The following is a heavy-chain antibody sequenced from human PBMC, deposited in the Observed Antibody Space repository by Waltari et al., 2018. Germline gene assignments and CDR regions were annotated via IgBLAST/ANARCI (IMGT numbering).Heavy chain of an antibody. CDR1: GFTFDDYT. J-gene: IGHJ6*02. CDR3: AKDFDRPDYYYGMDV. CDR2: ISWDGGST. Sequence: EVQLVESGGVVVQLGGSLRLSCAASGFTFDDYTMHWVRQAPGKGLEWVSLISWDGGSTYYADSVKGRFTISRDNSKNSLYLQMNSLRTEDTALYYCAKDFDRPDYYYGMDVWGQGTTVTVSS. V-gene: IGHV3-43*01.